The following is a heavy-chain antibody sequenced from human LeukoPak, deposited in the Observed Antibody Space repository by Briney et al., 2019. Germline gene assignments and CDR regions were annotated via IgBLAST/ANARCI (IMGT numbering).Heavy chain of an antibody. CDR1: GGSISNYY. CDR2: MYYSGNT. D-gene: IGHD1-20*01. CDR3: ARGEVHHYVTGRTSASTYHYYMAV. Sequence: SETLSLTCTVSGGSISNYYWTWIRQPPGKGLEWIGHMYYSGNTNYNPFLKSRVTISIDTSKNQFSLKLNSVTAADTAVYYCARGEVHHYVTGRTSASTYHYYMAVWGKGTTVTVSS. J-gene: IGHJ6*03. V-gene: IGHV4-59*01.